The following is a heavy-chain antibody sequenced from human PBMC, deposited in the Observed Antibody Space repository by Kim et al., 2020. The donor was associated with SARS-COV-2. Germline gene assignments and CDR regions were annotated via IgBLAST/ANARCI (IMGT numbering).Heavy chain of an antibody. D-gene: IGHD3-22*01. CDR1: GYTFTSYA. V-gene: IGHV7-4-1*02. Sequence: ASVKVSRKASGYTFTSYAMNWVRQAPGQGLEWMGWINTNTGNPTYAQGFTGRFVFSLDTSVSTAYLQISSLKAEDTAVYYCARDFKERADYYDSSGYYHYYYYMDVWGKGTTVTVSS. J-gene: IGHJ6*03. CDR2: INTNTGNP. CDR3: ARDFKERADYYDSSGYYHYYYYMDV.